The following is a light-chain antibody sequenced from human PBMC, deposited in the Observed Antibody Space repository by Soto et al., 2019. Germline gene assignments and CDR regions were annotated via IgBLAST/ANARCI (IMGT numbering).Light chain of an antibody. V-gene: IGLV1-47*01. CDR3: AAWDDSLSGL. J-gene: IGLJ1*01. Sequence: QSVLTQPPSASGTPGQRVTISCSGSSSNIGSNYVYWYQQLPGTAPKLLIYRNNQRPSGVPDRFSGSKSGTSASLAISGLRSEDEADYYCAAWDDSLSGLFGTGTKLTAL. CDR2: RNN. CDR1: SSNIGSNY.